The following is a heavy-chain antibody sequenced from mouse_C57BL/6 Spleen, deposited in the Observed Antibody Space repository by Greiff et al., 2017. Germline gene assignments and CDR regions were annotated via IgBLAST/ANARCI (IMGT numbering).Heavy chain of an antibody. CDR3: ARGGTRGFDY. CDR1: GYSITSGYY. J-gene: IGHJ2*01. Sequence: EVHLVESGPGLVKPSQSLSLTCSVTGYSITSGYYWNWIRQFPGNKLEWMGYISYDGSNNYNPSLKNRISITRDTSKNQFFLKLNSVTTEDTATYYCARGGTRGFDYWGQGTTLTVSS. D-gene: IGHD3-3*01. V-gene: IGHV3-6*01. CDR2: ISYDGSN.